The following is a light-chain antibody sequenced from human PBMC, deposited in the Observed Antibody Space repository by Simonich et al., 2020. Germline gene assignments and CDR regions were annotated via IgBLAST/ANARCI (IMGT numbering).Light chain of an antibody. CDR3: QQSYSTPWT. CDR2: AAA. V-gene: IGKV1-39*01. Sequence: DIQMTQSPSSLSASVGDRVTITCQASQGITSYLNWYQQKPGKAPKLLIYAAAILQSGVPSRFSGSGSGTDFTLTISSLQPEDFATYYCQQSYSTPWTFGQGTKVEIK. J-gene: IGKJ1*01. CDR1: QGITSY.